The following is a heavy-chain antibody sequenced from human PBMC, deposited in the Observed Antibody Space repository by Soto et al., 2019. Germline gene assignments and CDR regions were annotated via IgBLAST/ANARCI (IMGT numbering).Heavy chain of an antibody. V-gene: IGHV2-5*02. CDR3: AHRPSHYSPFGFDA. CDR1: GISVTTYGVT. J-gene: IGHJ3*01. Sequence: HITLKESGPTLVKPTQTLTLTCTLSGISVTTYGVTVGWIRQPPGKALEWLALIYWDDEKRYSPSLKSRLTVNKDTSKNQVVLTVTNMDPVDTATYFCAHRPSHYSPFGFDAWGQGTLVTVSS. CDR2: IYWDDEK. D-gene: IGHD2-15*01.